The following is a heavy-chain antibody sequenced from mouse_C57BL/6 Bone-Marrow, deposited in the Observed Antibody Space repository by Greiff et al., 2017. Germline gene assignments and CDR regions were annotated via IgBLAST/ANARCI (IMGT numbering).Heavy chain of an antibody. Sequence: QVQLQQSGAELMKPGASVKLSCKATGYTFTGYWIEWVKQRPGHGLEWIGEILPGSGSTNYNEKFKGKATFTAGTSSNTAYMQLSSRTTEVSAIDNCAVVYYEYVGDYGGQVTTLTVSS. CDR3: AVVYYEYVGDY. D-gene: IGHD2-4*01. CDR2: ILPGSGST. J-gene: IGHJ2*01. CDR1: GYTFTGYW. V-gene: IGHV1-9*01.